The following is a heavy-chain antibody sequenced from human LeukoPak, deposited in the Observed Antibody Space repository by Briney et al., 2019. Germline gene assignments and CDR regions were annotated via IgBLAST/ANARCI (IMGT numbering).Heavy chain of an antibody. CDR3: GEVGGWGLFFHFDI. D-gene: IGHD2-21*01. Sequence: GGSLRLSCAASGLTFSSYAMSWVRQAPGKGLEWVSAISGSGGSTYYADSVKGRFTISRDNSKNTLYLQMNSLRAEDTAVYYCGEVGGWGLFFHFDIWGQGTMVTVSS. V-gene: IGHV3-23*01. J-gene: IGHJ3*02. CDR2: ISGSGGST. CDR1: GLTFSSYA.